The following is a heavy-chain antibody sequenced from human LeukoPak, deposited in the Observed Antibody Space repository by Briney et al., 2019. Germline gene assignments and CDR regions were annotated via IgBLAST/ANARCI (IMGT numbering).Heavy chain of an antibody. D-gene: IGHD6-13*01. V-gene: IGHV3-21*01. CDR2: ISSSSSYI. Sequence: GGSLRLSCAASGFTFSTFAMNWVRQAPGKGLEWVPSISSSSSYIYYADSVKGRFTISRGNSKNTLYLQMNSLRAEDTAVYYCARETREYSSSSVPYFDYWGQGTLVTVSS. J-gene: IGHJ4*02. CDR1: GFTFSTFA. CDR3: ARETREYSSSSVPYFDY.